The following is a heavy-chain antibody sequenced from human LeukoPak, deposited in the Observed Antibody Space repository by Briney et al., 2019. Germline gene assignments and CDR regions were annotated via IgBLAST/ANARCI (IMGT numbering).Heavy chain of an antibody. CDR1: GGSFRGYY. CDR2: MNHSGRT. D-gene: IGHD3-3*01. V-gene: IGHV4-34*01. J-gene: IGHJ4*02. CDR3: ARGPYYDFWSGYPSHYFDY. Sequence: PSETLSLTCAVYGGSFRGYYWRWLRQPPGKGVEWSGEMNHSGRTNHNPSLNSRVTISVDTSKNQFSLKLSSLTAADTAVYYCARGPYYDFWSGYPSHYFDYWGQGTLVTVSS.